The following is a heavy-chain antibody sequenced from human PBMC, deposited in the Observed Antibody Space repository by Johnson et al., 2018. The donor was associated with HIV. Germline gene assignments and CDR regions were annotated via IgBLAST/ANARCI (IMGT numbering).Heavy chain of an antibody. V-gene: IGHV3-66*01. CDR3: ARATCTDCYSSDAFEI. Sequence: VQLVESGGGLVQPGGSLRLSCAVSGFTVNGNYMSWVRQAPGKGLEWVSVIYSGDTTYYADSGTGRFTLSREHSKNSLYLQMNSLRAEDTAVYYCARATCTDCYSSDAFEIWGQGTMVTVSS. CDR2: IYSGDTT. CDR1: GFTVNGNY. J-gene: IGHJ3*02. D-gene: IGHD2-15*01.